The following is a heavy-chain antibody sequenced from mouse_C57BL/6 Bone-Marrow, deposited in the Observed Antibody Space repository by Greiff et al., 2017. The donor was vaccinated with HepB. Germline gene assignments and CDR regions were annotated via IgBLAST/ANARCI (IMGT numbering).Heavy chain of an antibody. Sequence: QVQLQQSGPELVKPGASVKISCKASGYAFSSSWMNWVKQRPGKGLEWIGRIYPGDGDTNYNGKFKGKATLTADKSSSTAYMQLSSLTSEDSAVYFCAPNYYCSSYWYFDVWGTGTTVTVSS. V-gene: IGHV1-82*01. D-gene: IGHD1-1*01. J-gene: IGHJ1*03. CDR3: APNYYCSSYWYFDV. CDR2: IYPGDGDT. CDR1: GYAFSSSW.